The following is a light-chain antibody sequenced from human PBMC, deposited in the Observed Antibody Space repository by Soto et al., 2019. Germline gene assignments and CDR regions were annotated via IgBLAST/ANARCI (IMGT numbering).Light chain of an antibody. CDR3: QQYYRAPWM. Sequence: DIVMTQSPDSLAVSLGERATINCKSSQSVLYSSNNKNYVAWYQQKPGQPPKMLIYWASTRESGVPDRFSGSGSGKDVSLTISSLQAEDVAVYYCQQYYRAPWMFGQGTKVEIK. CDR2: WAS. V-gene: IGKV4-1*01. CDR1: QSVLYSSNNKNY. J-gene: IGKJ1*01.